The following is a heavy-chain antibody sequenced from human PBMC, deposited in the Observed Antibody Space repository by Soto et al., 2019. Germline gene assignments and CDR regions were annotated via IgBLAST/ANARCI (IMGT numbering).Heavy chain of an antibody. V-gene: IGHV1-18*01. J-gene: IGHJ2*01. CDR2: ISASTSNT. CDR1: GYTFSDYA. Sequence: QVQLVQSGGEVKKPGASVKVSCQASGYTFSDYAISWVRQAPGQGLEWMGWISASTSNTDQAQNFQGRVIMTLDTSTNTAYMELRSLRSDDTAVYYCVRCYCSVGSCYACCHFELWGRGTLVTVSS. D-gene: IGHD2-15*01. CDR3: VRCYCSVGSCYACCHFEL.